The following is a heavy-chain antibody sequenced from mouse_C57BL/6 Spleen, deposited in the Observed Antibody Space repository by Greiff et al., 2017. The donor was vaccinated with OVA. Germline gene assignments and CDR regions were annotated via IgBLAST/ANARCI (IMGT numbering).Heavy chain of an antibody. CDR3: TAGYYDPTAEDYYAIDY. D-gene: IGHD2-4*01. J-gene: IGHJ4*01. V-gene: IGHV14-4*01. Sequence: EVQLQQSGAELVRPGASVKLSCTASGFNINDYYMHWVKQRPEQGLEWIGWIDPENGDTEYASEFPGKATLTEDTSSNTAYLKLSSLTSEDTAVYYGTAGYYDPTAEDYYAIDYWGQGTSVTVSS. CDR1: GFNINDYY. CDR2: IDPENGDT.